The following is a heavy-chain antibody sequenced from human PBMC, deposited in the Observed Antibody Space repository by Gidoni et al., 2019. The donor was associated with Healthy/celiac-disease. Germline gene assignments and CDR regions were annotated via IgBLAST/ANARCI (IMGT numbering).Heavy chain of an antibody. D-gene: IGHD2-15*01. V-gene: IGHV1-2*02. CDR3: ARDIVVVVAAEFGMDV. Sequence: QVQLVQSGAEVKKPGASVKVSCKASGYTFTGYYMHWVRQAPGQGLEWMGGINPNSGGTNYAQKFQGRVTMTRDTSISTAYMELSRLRSDDTAVYYCARDIVVVVAAEFGMDVWGKGTTVTVSS. CDR2: INPNSGGT. J-gene: IGHJ6*04. CDR1: GYTFTGYY.